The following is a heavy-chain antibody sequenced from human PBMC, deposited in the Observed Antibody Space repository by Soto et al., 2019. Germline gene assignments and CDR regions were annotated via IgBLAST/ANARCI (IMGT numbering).Heavy chain of an antibody. CDR1: GYSFISYW. CDR2: IYPGDSDT. CDR3: ARDQLNTYYSDGFVPADGGLDV. Sequence: GESLKICCKGSGYSFISYWIGWVRQMPGKGLEWMGIIYPGDSDTKYSPSLQGQVSISADTSISTAYLQWTSLKASDTAMYYCARDQLNTYYSDGFVPADGGLDVWGQGTTVTV. J-gene: IGHJ6*02. V-gene: IGHV5-51*01. D-gene: IGHD5-18*01.